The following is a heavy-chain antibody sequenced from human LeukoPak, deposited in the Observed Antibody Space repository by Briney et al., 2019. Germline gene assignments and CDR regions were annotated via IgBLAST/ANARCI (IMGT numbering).Heavy chain of an antibody. CDR1: GYTFTGYY. J-gene: IGHJ3*02. CDR3: ARCPWYCSGGSCYSLAFDI. Sequence: ASVKVSCKASGYTFTGYYMHWVRQAPAQGLEWMGWINPNSGGTNYAQKFQGRVTMTRDTSISTAYMELSRLRSDDTAVYYCARCPWYCSGGSCYSLAFDIWGQGTMVTVSS. CDR2: INPNSGGT. D-gene: IGHD2-15*01. V-gene: IGHV1-2*02.